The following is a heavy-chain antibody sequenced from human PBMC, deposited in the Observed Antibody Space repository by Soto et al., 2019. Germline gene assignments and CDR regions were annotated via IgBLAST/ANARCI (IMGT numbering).Heavy chain of an antibody. Sequence: SETLSLTCTVSGGSISSYYWSWIRQPPDKGLEWIRHIYYSGTTNYNPSLKSRVTISVDRSKNQFSLKLSPVTAADTAVYYCARHFSVDYFDYWGQGALVTVSS. CDR2: IYYSGTT. J-gene: IGHJ4*02. CDR3: ARHFSVDYFDY. V-gene: IGHV4-59*08. CDR1: GGSISSYY.